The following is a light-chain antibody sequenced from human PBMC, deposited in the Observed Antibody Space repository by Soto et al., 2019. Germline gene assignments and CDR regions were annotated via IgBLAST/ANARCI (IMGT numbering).Light chain of an antibody. CDR3: SSDAGSYTWV. CDR1: SSDVGSNNL. V-gene: IGLV2-23*02. Sequence: QSALTQPASVSGSPGQSITISCTGTSSDVGSNNLVSWYQQHPGKAPELIIYEVTERPSGVSNRFSGSKSGNTASLTISGLQAEDEDEYYCSSDAGSYTWVFGGGTQLTVL. J-gene: IGLJ3*02. CDR2: EVT.